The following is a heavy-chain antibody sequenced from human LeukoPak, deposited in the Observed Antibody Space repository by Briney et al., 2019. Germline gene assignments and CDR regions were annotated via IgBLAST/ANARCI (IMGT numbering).Heavy chain of an antibody. J-gene: IGHJ4*02. CDR1: GYTFTGYY. V-gene: IGHV1-2*02. CDR3: ARTYYGDNLLDY. CDR2: INPNSGGT. Sequence: ASVKVSRKASGYTFTGYYMHWVRQAPGQGLEWMGWINPNSGGTTYAQKFQGRVTMTRDTSISTAYMELSRLRSDDTAVYYCARTYYGDNLLDYWGQGTLVTVSS. D-gene: IGHD4-17*01.